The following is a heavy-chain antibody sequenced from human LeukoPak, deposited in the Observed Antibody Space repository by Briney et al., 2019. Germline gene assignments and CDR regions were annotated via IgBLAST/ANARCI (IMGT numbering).Heavy chain of an antibody. J-gene: IGHJ5*02. V-gene: IGHV4-34*01. D-gene: IGHD2-2*02. CDR1: GGSFSGYY. Sequence: PSETLSLTCAVYGGSFSGYYWSWIRQPPGKGLEWIGEINHSGSTNYNPSLKSRVTISVDTSKNQFSLKLSSVTAADTAVYYCARGGIGYCSSTSCYTRGGWFDPWGQGTLVTVPS. CDR3: ARGGIGYCSSTSCYTRGGWFDP. CDR2: INHSGST.